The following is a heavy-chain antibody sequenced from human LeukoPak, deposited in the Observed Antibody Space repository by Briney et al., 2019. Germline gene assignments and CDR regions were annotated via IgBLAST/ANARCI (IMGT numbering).Heavy chain of an antibody. D-gene: IGHD3-10*01. J-gene: IGHJ3*02. V-gene: IGHV1-69*13. CDR1: GGTFSSYA. CDR2: IIPIFGTA. CDR3: ARELEKLLWFGESDDAFDI. Sequence: GASVKVSCKASGGTFSSYAISWVRQAPGQGLEWMGGIIPIFGTANYAQKFQGRVTITADESTSTAYMELSSLRSEDTAVYYCARELEKLLWFGESDDAFDIWGQGTMVTVSS.